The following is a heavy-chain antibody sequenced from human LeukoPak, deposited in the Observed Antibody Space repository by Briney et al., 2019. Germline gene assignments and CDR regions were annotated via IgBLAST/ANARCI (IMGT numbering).Heavy chain of an antibody. J-gene: IGHJ6*02. Sequence: SETLSLTCTVSGGSISSGSYYWSWIRQPAGKGLEWIGRIYTSGSTNYNPSLKSRVTISVDTSKNQFSLKLSSVTAADTAVYYCARERGSREWLGSYYYYYYGMDVWGQGTTVTVFS. V-gene: IGHV4-61*02. CDR2: IYTSGST. CDR1: GGSISSGSYY. CDR3: ARERGSREWLGSYYYYYYGMDV. D-gene: IGHD6-19*01.